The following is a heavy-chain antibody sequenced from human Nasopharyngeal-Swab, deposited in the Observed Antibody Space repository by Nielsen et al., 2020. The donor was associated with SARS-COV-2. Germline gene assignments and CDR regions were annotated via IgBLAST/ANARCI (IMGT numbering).Heavy chain of an antibody. CDR1: GGSISSYY. D-gene: IGHD2-15*01. CDR3: ARGATPYYFDY. V-gene: IGHV4-59*01. Sequence: SETLSLTCTVSGGSISSYYWSWIRQPPGKGLEWIGYIYYSGSTNYNPSLKSRVTISVDTSKNQFSLKLSSVTAADMAVYYCARGATPYYFDYWGQGTLVTVSS. J-gene: IGHJ4*02. CDR2: IYYSGST.